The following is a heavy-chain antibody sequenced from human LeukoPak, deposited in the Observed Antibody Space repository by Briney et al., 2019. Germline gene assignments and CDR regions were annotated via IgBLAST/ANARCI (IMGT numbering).Heavy chain of an antibody. CDR1: GFTFSGSA. CDR2: ISYDGSNK. J-gene: IGHJ3*02. D-gene: IGHD3-3*01. CDR3: AKDLFAAPLRFLEWLLDAFDI. V-gene: IGHV3-30*04. Sequence: GGSLKLSCAASGFTFSGSAMHWVRQAPGKGLEWVAVISYDGSNKYYADSVKGRFTISRDNSKNTLYLQMNSLRAEDTAVYYCAKDLFAAPLRFLEWLLDAFDIWGQGTMVTVSS.